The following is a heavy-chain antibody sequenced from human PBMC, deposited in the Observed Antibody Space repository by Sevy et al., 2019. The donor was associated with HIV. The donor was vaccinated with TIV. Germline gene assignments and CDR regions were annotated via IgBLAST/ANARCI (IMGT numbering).Heavy chain of an antibody. J-gene: IGHJ4*02. CDR2: IGTAGDT. CDR3: ARAHNSGYYDFDY. Sequence: GGSLRLSCAASGFTFSSYAMHWVRQTTGKDLEWVSAIGTAGDTYYPGSVKGRFTISRENAKISLYLQMNSLRAGDTAVYYCARAHNSGYYDFDYRGQGTLVTVSS. D-gene: IGHD3-22*01. CDR1: GFTFSSYA. V-gene: IGHV3-13*01.